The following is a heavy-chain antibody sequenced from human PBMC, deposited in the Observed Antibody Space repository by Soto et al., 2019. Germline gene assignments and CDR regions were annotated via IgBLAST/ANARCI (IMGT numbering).Heavy chain of an antibody. Sequence: QVQLVESGGGVVQPGRSLRLSCAASGFTFSSYGMHWVRQAPGKGLEWGAVISYDGSNKYYADSVKGRFTISRDNSKNTLYLQMNSLRAEDTAVYYCAKGERISVAGTIDYWGQGTLVTVSS. V-gene: IGHV3-30*18. D-gene: IGHD6-19*01. CDR1: GFTFSSYG. CDR3: AKGERISVAGTIDY. J-gene: IGHJ4*02. CDR2: ISYDGSNK.